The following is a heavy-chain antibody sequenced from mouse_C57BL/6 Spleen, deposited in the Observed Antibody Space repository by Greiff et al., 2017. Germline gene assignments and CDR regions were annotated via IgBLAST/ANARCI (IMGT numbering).Heavy chain of an antibody. CDR1: GYTFTGYW. V-gene: IGHV1-9*01. CDR2: ILPGSGST. CDR3: ARGRTRDGSSSAWFAY. D-gene: IGHD1-1*01. Sequence: QVQLQQSGAELMKPGASVKLSCKATGYTFTGYWIEWVKQRPGHGLEWIGEILPGSGSTNYNEKFKGKATFTADTSSNTAYMQLSSLTTEDSAIYYCARGRTRDGSSSAWFAYWGQGTLVTVSA. J-gene: IGHJ3*01.